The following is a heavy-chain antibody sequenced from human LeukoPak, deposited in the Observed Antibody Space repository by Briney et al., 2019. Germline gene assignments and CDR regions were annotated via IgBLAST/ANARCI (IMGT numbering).Heavy chain of an antibody. CDR2: ITGSGDTT. CDR3: VKWGDYDILTGYYVPDF. J-gene: IGHJ4*02. V-gene: IGHV3-23*01. Sequence: PSASLRLSCAASGVIFRNYAMSWVRQAPGKGLEWVSAITGSGDTTYYAASVKGRFTISRDNSKNALYVEMSTLRAEDTAVYYCVKWGDYDILTGYYVPDFWGQGTLVTVSS. CDR1: GVIFRNYA. D-gene: IGHD3-9*01.